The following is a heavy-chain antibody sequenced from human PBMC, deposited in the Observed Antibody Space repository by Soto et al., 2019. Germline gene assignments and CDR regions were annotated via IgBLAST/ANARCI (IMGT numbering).Heavy chain of an antibody. Sequence: PSETLSLTCTVSGGSISSYYWSWIRQPPGKGLEWIGYIYYSGSTNYNPSLKSRVTISVDTSKNQFSLKLSSVTAADTAVYYCARGGRSIAAAGTVEYFQHWGQGTLVTVS. CDR3: ARGGRSIAAAGTVEYFQH. D-gene: IGHD6-13*01. CDR2: IYYSGST. V-gene: IGHV4-59*01. J-gene: IGHJ1*01. CDR1: GGSISSYY.